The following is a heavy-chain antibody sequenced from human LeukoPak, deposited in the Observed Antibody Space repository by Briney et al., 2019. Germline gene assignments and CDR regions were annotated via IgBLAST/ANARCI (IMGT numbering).Heavy chain of an antibody. V-gene: IGHV3-11*01. D-gene: IGHD1-1*01. CDR2: ISSSGTPK. CDR1: GFIFSDYY. Sequence: GGSLRLSCGASGFIFSDYYMSWIRQAPGKGLEWISYISSSGTPKYYADSVKGRFTISRDNAKKSLSLQMNSLRDEDTAVYYCVRDDGHHWFDFWGQGTLVTVSS. J-gene: IGHJ4*02. CDR3: VRDDGHHWFDF.